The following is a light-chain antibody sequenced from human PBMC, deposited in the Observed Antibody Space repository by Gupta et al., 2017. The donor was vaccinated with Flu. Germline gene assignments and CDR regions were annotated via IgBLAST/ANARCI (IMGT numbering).Light chain of an antibody. V-gene: IGLV4-60*03. CDR1: SGHTNYI. J-gene: IGLJ3*02. CDR2: IEGSGIY. Sequence: SGHTNYIIAWHQQRPGNAPRLLMKIEGSGIYNQGSGVPDRFSGSRSGADRYLTISNPQSDDEADYYCETWDSDTRMFGGGTKLTVL. CDR3: ETWDSDTRM.